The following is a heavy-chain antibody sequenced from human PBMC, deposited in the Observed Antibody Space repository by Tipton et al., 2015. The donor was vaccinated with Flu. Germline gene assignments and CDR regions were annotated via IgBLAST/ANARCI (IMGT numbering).Heavy chain of an antibody. CDR1: GGSISGFY. CDR3: ARDVAAVPAAIRD. J-gene: IGHJ4*02. D-gene: IGHD2-2*01. Sequence: TLSLTCTVSGGSISGFYWSWIRQPATKGLEWIGRIYATGTTNYNPSLKSRVTISVDTSKTQLSLKLSSVTAADTAVYYCARDVAAVPAAIRDWGQGTLVTVSS. V-gene: IGHV4-4*07. CDR2: IYATGTT.